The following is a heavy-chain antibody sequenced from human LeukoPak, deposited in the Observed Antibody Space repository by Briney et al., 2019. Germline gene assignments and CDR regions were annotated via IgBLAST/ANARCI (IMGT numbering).Heavy chain of an antibody. D-gene: IGHD3-22*01. CDR3: AREVKGWLLLRSLDY. CDR1: GGSISSSSCY. J-gene: IGHJ4*02. CDR2: IYYSGST. V-gene: IGHV4-39*07. Sequence: PSETLSLTCTVSGGSISSSSCYWGWIRQPPGKGLEWIGSIYYSGSTYYNPSLKSRVTISVDTSKNQFSLKLSSVTAADTAVYYCAREVKGWLLLRSLDYWGQGTLVTVSS.